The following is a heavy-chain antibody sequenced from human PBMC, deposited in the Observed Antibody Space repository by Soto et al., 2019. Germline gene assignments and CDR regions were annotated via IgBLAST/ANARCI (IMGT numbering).Heavy chain of an antibody. D-gene: IGHD2-15*01. CDR2: ISGGSEGA. CDR1: GFTFSSHA. V-gene: IGHV3-23*01. J-gene: IGHJ4*02. Sequence: EVQLLESGGGLVQPGGALRLSCAASGFTFSSHAMSWVRQAPGKGLEWISSISGGSEGAYYADSVKGRFTISRDNSKNTLYLQMNSLRVEYTAVYYCARDLWWYLHWGQGTLVTVSS. CDR3: ARDLWWYLH.